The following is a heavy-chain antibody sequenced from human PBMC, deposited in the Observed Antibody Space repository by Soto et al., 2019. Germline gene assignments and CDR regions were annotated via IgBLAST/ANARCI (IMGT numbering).Heavy chain of an antibody. J-gene: IGHJ4*02. CDR1: GLTLSTSS. CDR3: RNVAAGGYYTVGR. CDR2: IRRHTSVT. Sequence: GGSLRLSCAAFGLTLSTSSMNWVRQAPGRGLEWISYIRRHTSVTAYADSVKGRFTISRDSAKNSLYLQMDSLRVEDTAGYYWRNVAAGGYYTVGRWGKGTLVTVSS. V-gene: IGHV3-48*01. D-gene: IGHD3-22*01.